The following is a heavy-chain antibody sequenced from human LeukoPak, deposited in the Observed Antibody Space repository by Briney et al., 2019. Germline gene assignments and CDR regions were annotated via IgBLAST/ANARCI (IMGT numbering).Heavy chain of an antibody. V-gene: IGHV3-48*03. CDR1: GFTFSSYE. D-gene: IGHD3-16*01. CDR2: ISSSGSTI. CDR3: ARGGFTDAFDI. J-gene: IGHJ3*02. Sequence: AGGSLRLSCAASGFTFSSYEMNWARQAPGKGLEWVSYISSSGSTIYYADSVKGRFTISRDNAKNSLYLQMNSLRAEDTAVYYCARGGFTDAFDIWGQGTMVTVSS.